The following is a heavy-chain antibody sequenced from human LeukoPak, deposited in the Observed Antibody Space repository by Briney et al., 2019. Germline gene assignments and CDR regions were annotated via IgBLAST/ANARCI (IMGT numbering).Heavy chain of an antibody. J-gene: IGHJ4*02. CDR2: IHSDVSST. V-gene: IGHV3-74*03. CDR3: ARVHGYVSGAFDY. CDR1: GFTFNIYW. Sequence: GGSLRLSCAASGFTFNIYWMHWVRQAPGKGLVWVSHIHSDVSSTTYADSVKGRFTISRDNAKNTLYLQMNRLRAEDTAVYYCARVHGYVSGAFDYWGQGTLVTVSS. D-gene: IGHD5-12*01.